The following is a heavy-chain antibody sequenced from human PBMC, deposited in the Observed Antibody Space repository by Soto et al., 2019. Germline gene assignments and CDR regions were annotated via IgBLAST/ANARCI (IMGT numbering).Heavy chain of an antibody. CDR2: ISSSSSTI. J-gene: IGHJ5*02. CDR3: AREADYVNWFDP. D-gene: IGHD4-17*01. CDR1: GFTFSSYS. Sequence: EVQLVESGGGLVQPGGSLRLSCAASGFTFSSYSMNWVRQAPGKGLEWVSYISSSSSTIYYADYVKGRFTISRDNAKNSLYLQMNSLGAEDTAVYHCAREADYVNWFDPWGQGTLVTVSS. V-gene: IGHV3-48*01.